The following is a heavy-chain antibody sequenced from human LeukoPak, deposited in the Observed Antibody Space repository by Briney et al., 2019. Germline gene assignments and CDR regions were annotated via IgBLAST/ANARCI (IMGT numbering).Heavy chain of an antibody. Sequence: GGSLRLSCAVSGFTFSSYSMNWVRQAPGKGLEWVSYISSSSSTIYYADSVKGRFTISRDNAKNSLYLQMNSLRAEDTAVYYCARSASRIYYYDSSGYYMDVWRKGTTVTVSS. CDR1: GFTFSSYS. CDR3: ARSASRIYYYDSSGYYMDV. V-gene: IGHV3-48*01. J-gene: IGHJ6*03. CDR2: ISSSSSTI. D-gene: IGHD3-22*01.